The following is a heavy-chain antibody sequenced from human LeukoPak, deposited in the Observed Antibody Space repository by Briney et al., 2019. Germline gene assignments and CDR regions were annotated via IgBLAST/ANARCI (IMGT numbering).Heavy chain of an antibody. J-gene: IGHJ4*02. CDR3: AIPDSSGYSDY. D-gene: IGHD3-22*01. V-gene: IGHV1-69*01. CDR2: IIPIFRTA. Sequence: MGGIIPIFRTAHYAQKFQGRVTITADESTSTAYMELSSLRSEDTAVYYCAIPDSSGYSDYWGQGTLVTVSS.